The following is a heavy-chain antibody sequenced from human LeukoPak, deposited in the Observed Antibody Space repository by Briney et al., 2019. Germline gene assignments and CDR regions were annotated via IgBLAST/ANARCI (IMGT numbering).Heavy chain of an antibody. V-gene: IGHV1-69*13. CDR3: ASGAVAGAFDI. Sequence: SVKVSCKASGGTFSSYAISWVRQAPGQGLEWMGGIIPIFGTANYAQKFQGRVTITADESTSTAHMELSSLRSEDTAVYYCASGAVAGAFDIWGQGTMVTVSS. J-gene: IGHJ3*02. D-gene: IGHD6-19*01. CDR1: GGTFSSYA. CDR2: IIPIFGTA.